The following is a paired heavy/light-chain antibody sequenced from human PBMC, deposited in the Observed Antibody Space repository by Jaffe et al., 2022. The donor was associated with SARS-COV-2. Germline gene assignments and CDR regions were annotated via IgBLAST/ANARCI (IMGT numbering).Heavy chain of an antibody. CDR2: VRYSGTT. V-gene: IGHV4-39*01. Sequence: QLLLQESGPGLVKPSETLSLTCTVSGGSISSSSFYWGWIRQTPGKGLEWIGSVRYSGTTYYNPSLKSRVTISVDTSKNQFSLKMTSVAAADTAVYYCAHCQGNFGELFPFHWFDPWGQGTLVTVSS. CDR1: GGSISSSSFY. D-gene: IGHD3-10*01. CDR3: AHCQGNFGELFPFHWFDP. J-gene: IGHJ5*02.
Light chain of an antibody. CDR3: QQYNNWSPYT. Sequence: IIMTQSPATLSASPGERATLSCRASQSISSNLAWYQQKPGRAPRLLIYGASTRANDIPARFSGSGSGTDFTLTISSLQSEDFAVYYCQQYNNWSPYTFGQGTNLEIK. V-gene: IGKV3-15*01. CDR1: QSISSN. J-gene: IGKJ2*01. CDR2: GAS.